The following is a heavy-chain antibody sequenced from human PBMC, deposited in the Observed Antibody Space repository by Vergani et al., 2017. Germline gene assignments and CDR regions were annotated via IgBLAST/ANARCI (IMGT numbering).Heavy chain of an antibody. J-gene: IGHJ5*02. Sequence: EVRLVDSGGGLVQPGGSLRLSCAASGFSVSDNYMSWVRQAPGKGLEWVSILYVVGTSDYADSVKGRFTVSRDISKNTLHLQLNSLRVEDTAVYYCARGNYYGSGTYVDPWGQGTLVTVSS. CDR2: LYVVGTS. D-gene: IGHD3-10*01. CDR3: ARGNYYGSGTYVDP. V-gene: IGHV3-66*01. CDR1: GFSVSDNY.